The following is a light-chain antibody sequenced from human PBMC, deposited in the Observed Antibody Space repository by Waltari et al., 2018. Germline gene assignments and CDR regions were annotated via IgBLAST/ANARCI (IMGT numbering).Light chain of an antibody. J-gene: IGLJ2*01. CDR2: EGS. CDR3: CSYAGSSTLL. V-gene: IGLV2-23*01. CDR1: SRDVGVYNL. Sequence: QSARPPPASAPGPPGHPTPRTRLGTSRDVGVYNLSPWYQQHPGKAPKLMIYEGSKRPSGVSNRFSGSKSGNTASLTISGLQAEDEADYYCCSYAGSSTLLFGGGTKVTVL.